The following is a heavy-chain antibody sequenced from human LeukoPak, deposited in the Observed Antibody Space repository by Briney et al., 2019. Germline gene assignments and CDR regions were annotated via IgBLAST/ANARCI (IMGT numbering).Heavy chain of an antibody. Sequence: GGSLRLSCEASEFTFSSYWVHWVRQAPVKGLVWVSRINSDGRTTIYADSVKGRFTISRDNAKNTLYLQMNSLRAKDTAVYYCAREGYYDSSGYSIRFSYWGQGTLVTVSS. J-gene: IGHJ4*02. D-gene: IGHD3-22*01. V-gene: IGHV3-74*01. CDR2: INSDGRTT. CDR1: EFTFSSYW. CDR3: AREGYYDSSGYSIRFSY.